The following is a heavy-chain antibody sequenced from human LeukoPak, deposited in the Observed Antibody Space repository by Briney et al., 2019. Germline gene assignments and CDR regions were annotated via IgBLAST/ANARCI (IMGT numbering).Heavy chain of an antibody. Sequence: PGGSLRLSCAASGFTFSSYSMNWVRQAPGKGLEWVSSISSSSSYIYYADSVKGRLTISRDNAKNSLYLQMNSLRAEDTAVYYCARDIPAGHFDYWGQGTLVTVSS. CDR2: ISSSSSYI. J-gene: IGHJ4*02. V-gene: IGHV3-21*01. CDR1: GFTFSSYS. D-gene: IGHD2-21*01. CDR3: ARDIPAGHFDY.